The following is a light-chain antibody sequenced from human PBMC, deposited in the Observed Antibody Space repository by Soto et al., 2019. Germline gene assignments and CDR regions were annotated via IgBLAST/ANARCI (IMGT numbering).Light chain of an antibody. CDR2: AAS. V-gene: IGKV1-27*01. CDR1: QDISNY. CDR3: QKYNCVPWT. Sequence: DIQMTQSPSSLSASIGDRITITCRASQDISNYLAWYQQRPGKVPKLLVSAASTLHSGVPSRLGGRGSGTDFTPTISGLQPEDVGTYYCQKYNCVPWTFGQGTKVDIK. J-gene: IGKJ1*01.